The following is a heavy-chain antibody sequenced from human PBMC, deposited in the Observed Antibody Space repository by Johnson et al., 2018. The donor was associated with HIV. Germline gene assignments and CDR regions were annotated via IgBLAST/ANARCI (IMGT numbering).Heavy chain of an antibody. J-gene: IGHJ3*02. V-gene: IGHV3-9*01. D-gene: IGHD2-2*01. Sequence: VQLVESGGGLVQPGGSLRLSCAASGFTFSDYYMTWIRQAPGKGLEWVSGISWNSGRIGYAASVQGRFTISRDSAKNCLYLQMNSLRADDTALYYCAKGGYSSSWYLWDTFNMWGQGTMVTVSS. CDR1: GFTFSDYY. CDR2: ISWNSGRI. CDR3: AKGGYSSSWYLWDTFNM.